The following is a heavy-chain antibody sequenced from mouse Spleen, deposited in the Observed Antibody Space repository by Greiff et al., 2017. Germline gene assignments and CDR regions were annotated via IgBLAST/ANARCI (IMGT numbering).Heavy chain of an antibody. CDR1: GFTFSDYG. CDR3: AREYYYAMGY. J-gene: IGHJ4*01. Sequence: EVKLVESGGGLVKPGGSLKLSCAASGFTFSDYGMHWVRQAPEKGLEWVAYISSGSSTIYYADTVKGRFTISRDNAKNTLFLQMTSLRSEDTAMYYCAREYYYAMGYWGQGTSVTVSS. V-gene: IGHV5-17*01. CDR2: ISSGSSTI.